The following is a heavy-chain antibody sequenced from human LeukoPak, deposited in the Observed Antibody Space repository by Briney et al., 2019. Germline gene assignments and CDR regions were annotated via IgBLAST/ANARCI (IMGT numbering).Heavy chain of an antibody. CDR2: ISGSGGGT. J-gene: IGHJ3*02. CDR3: VQEGPRGLAFDI. V-gene: IGHV3-23*01. CDR1: GVTFSSYV. Sequence: GGSLRLSCEASGVTFSSYVMSWVRQALGKRPEWVSGISGSGGGTYYADSVKGRFAISRDNSKNTLYLQMNSLRAEDTAVYYCVQEGPRGLAFDIWGQGTKVTVSS.